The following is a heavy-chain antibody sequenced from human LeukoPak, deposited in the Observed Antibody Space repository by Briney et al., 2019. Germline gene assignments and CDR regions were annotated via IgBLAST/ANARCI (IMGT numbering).Heavy chain of an antibody. D-gene: IGHD6-13*01. CDR2: ISGSGDST. CDR1: GFTFSNYA. CDR3: AKTPYTTSWYLVIDI. J-gene: IGHJ3*02. V-gene: IGHV3-23*01. Sequence: GGSLRLSCAASGFTFSNYAMTWVRQAPGKGLEWVSAISGSGDSTYYADSVKGRFTISRDNSKNTLYLQVNSLRAEDTAVYYCAKTPYTTSWYLVIDIWGQGTMVTVSS.